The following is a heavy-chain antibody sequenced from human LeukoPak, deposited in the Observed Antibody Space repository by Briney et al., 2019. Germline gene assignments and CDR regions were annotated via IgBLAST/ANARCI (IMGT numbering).Heavy chain of an antibody. D-gene: IGHD6-19*01. CDR3: ARGRPGSSGWWL. Sequence: SETLSLTCAVYGGSFSGYYWSWIRQPPGKGLEWIGEINHSGSTNYNPSLKSRVTISVDTSKNRFSLKLSSVTAADTAVYYCARGRPGSSGWWLWGQGTLVTVSS. CDR2: INHSGST. J-gene: IGHJ4*02. CDR1: GGSFSGYY. V-gene: IGHV4-34*01.